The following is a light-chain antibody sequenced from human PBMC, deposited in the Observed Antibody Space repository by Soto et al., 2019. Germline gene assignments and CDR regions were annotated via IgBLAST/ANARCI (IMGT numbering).Light chain of an antibody. CDR1: SSNIGSNY. J-gene: IGLJ2*01. Sequence: QSVLTQPPSASGTPGQRVTISCSGSSSNIGSNYVYWYQQLPGTAPKLLIYRNNQRPSGVPDRFSGSKSGTSASLAISGLRSEDEADCYCAAWDDSLSGHVVFGGGTQLTVL. CDR2: RNN. CDR3: AAWDDSLSGHVV. V-gene: IGLV1-47*01.